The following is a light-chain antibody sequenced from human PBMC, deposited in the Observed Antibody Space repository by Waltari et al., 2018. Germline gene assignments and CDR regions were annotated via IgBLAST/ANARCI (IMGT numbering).Light chain of an antibody. Sequence: QSVLTQPPSVSGAPGQRVTISCTGSSSNIGADYDLRWYQQLPGTAPKLLIGGNRHRPSGVPDRFSGSKCGTSGSLGLTGLQAEDEADYYCQYCDSSLSAVVFGGGTELTVL. CDR3: QYCDSSLSAVV. CDR2: GNR. CDR1: SSNIGADYD. V-gene: IGLV1-40*01. J-gene: IGLJ2*01.